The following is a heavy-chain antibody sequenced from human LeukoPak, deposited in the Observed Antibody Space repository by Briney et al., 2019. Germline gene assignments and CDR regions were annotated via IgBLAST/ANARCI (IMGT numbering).Heavy chain of an antibody. D-gene: IGHD4-17*01. V-gene: IGHV3-20*04. Sequence: GGSLRLSCAASGFIFDDYGMSWVRQAPGKGLEWVSGINWNGGRTDYADSVKGRFTISRDNAKNSLYLQMNSLRAEDTAVYYCAKAEKRTSLTTVTRGYMDVWGKGTTVIVSS. J-gene: IGHJ6*03. CDR3: AKAEKRTSLTTVTRGYMDV. CDR1: GFIFDDYG. CDR2: INWNGGRT.